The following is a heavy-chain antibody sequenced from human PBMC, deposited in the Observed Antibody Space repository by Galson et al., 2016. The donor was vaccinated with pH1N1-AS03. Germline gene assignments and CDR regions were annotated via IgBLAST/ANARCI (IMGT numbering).Heavy chain of an antibody. CDR2: IYVGDSDT. D-gene: IGHD6-6*01. CDR1: GDSVTNYW. Sequence: QSGAEVKKPGQSLKISCNDSGDSVTNYWIGWVRQLPGKGLEWMGIIYVGDSDTKYGPSFQGPVTISLDKSINTAFLQWSSLKASDTATYFCAKGVHAFSLWGQGTMVTVSS. J-gene: IGHJ3*01. CDR3: AKGVHAFSL. V-gene: IGHV5-51*01.